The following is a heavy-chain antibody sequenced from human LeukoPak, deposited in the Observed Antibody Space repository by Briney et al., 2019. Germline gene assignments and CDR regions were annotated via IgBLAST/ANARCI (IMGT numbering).Heavy chain of an antibody. CDR3: TRGGGYSYGSFDY. J-gene: IGHJ4*02. Sequence: GGSLRLSCAASGFTFSSYGMSWVRQAPGKGLEWVSAISGSGGSTYYADSVKGRFTISRDNSKNTLYLQMNSLRAEDTAVYYCTRGGGYSYGSFDYWGQGTLVTVSS. D-gene: IGHD5-18*01. CDR1: GFTFSSYG. V-gene: IGHV3-23*01. CDR2: ISGSGGST.